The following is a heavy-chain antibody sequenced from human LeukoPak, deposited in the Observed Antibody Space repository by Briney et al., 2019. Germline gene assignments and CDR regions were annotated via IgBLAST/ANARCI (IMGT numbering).Heavy chain of an antibody. Sequence: GGSLRLSRAASGFTFSSYSMNWVRQAPGKGLEWVSSISSSSSYIYYADSVKGRFTISRDNAKNSLYLQMNSLRAEDTAVYYCARVAGYSSGWLKYWGQGTLVTVSS. V-gene: IGHV3-21*01. J-gene: IGHJ4*02. CDR1: GFTFSSYS. CDR3: ARVAGYSSGWLKY. CDR2: ISSSSSYI. D-gene: IGHD6-19*01.